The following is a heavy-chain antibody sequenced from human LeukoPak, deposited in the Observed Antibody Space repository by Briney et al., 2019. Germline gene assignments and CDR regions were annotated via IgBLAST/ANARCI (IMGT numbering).Heavy chain of an antibody. Sequence: DSVKGRFTISRDNAKSSLYLQMNSLRGEDTAVYYCARVGQFDSWGQGTLVTVSS. J-gene: IGHJ4*02. V-gene: IGHV3-7*01. CDR3: ARVGQFDS.